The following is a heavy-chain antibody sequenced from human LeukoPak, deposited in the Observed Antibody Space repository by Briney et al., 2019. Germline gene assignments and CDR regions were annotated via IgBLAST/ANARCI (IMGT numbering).Heavy chain of an antibody. CDR3: AKERQTGDYFTSDY. J-gene: IGHJ4*02. CDR1: GFTFSSYT. D-gene: IGHD4-17*01. CDR2: INGRGII. Sequence: GGSLRLSCTASGFTFSSYTMSWVRQAPGEGLEWLSAINGRGIIYYAGSVKGRFTISRDNSENTLYLQMNSLTVDDTAVYFCAKERQTGDYFTSDYWGQGTLVTVSS. V-gene: IGHV3-23*01.